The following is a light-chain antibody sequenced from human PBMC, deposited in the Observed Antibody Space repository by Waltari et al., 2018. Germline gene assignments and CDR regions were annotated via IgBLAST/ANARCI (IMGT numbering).Light chain of an antibody. CDR2: GAS. V-gene: IGKV3-15*01. Sequence: EIVMTQSPATLSVSPGERATLSCRASQSVSSNLAWYQQKPGQAPRLLIYGASTRATGIPASFSGSGSGTESTLTISSLQSEDFAVYYCQQYNDWPLTFGQGTRLEIK. CDR3: QQYNDWPLT. CDR1: QSVSSN. J-gene: IGKJ5*01.